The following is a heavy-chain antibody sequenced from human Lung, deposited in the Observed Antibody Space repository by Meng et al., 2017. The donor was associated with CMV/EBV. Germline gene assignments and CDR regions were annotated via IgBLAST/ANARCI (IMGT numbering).Heavy chain of an antibody. D-gene: IGHD2-8*01. CDR2: IKEDGSEK. Sequence: QRVGSGGGLVQPGGSLRLSCKVSGLRFSRFWMSWVRQAPGKGLEWVANIKEDGSEKYYVDSVKGRFTISRDNAKNSLYLQMNSLRVEDTAVYYCRDGHYSGRWGQGTLVTVSS. CDR3: RDGHYSGR. J-gene: IGHJ4*02. CDR1: GLRFSRFW. V-gene: IGHV3-7*02.